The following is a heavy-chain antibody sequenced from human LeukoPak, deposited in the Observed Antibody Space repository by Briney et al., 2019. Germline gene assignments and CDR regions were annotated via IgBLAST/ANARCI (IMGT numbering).Heavy chain of an antibody. CDR2: ITASGDRT. Sequence: GGSLRLSCAASGFTFSDYVMIWVRQAPGKGLEGVSGITASGDRTFYGDSVRGRFTMSRDNSKNTVYLQMNSLRVDDTAVYYCARRDIVVVVSASDYWGQGTLVTVSS. CDR1: GFTFSDYV. D-gene: IGHD2-15*01. V-gene: IGHV3-23*01. CDR3: ARRDIVVVVSASDY. J-gene: IGHJ4*02.